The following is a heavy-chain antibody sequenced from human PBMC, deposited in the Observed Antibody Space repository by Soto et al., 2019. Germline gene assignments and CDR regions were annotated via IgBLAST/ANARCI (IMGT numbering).Heavy chain of an antibody. CDR3: ARDSTYYYDSSGYYIWFDP. CDR1: GFTFSSYG. V-gene: IGHV3-21*01. D-gene: IGHD3-22*01. CDR2: ISSSSSYI. Sequence: GGSLRLSCAASGFTFSSYGMNWVRQSPWNGLEWVSSISSSSSYIYYADSVKGRFTISRDNAKNSLYLQMNSLRAEDTAVYYCARDSTYYYDSSGYYIWFDPWGQGTLVTVSS. J-gene: IGHJ5*02.